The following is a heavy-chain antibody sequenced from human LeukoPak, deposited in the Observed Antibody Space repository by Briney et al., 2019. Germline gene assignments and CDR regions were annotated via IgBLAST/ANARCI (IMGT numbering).Heavy chain of an antibody. CDR2: IRYDGGET. J-gene: IGHJ4*02. CDR3: AKDGDDSIDY. Sequence: GGSLRLSCAASGFTFNRRGVHWVRHAPGKGLEWVAFIRYDGGETFYADFVKGRFTISRDNSKNTLSLQLNTLRPEDTALYYCAKDGDDSIDYWGPGTLVTVSS. CDR1: GFTFNRRG. V-gene: IGHV3-30*02. D-gene: IGHD3-16*01.